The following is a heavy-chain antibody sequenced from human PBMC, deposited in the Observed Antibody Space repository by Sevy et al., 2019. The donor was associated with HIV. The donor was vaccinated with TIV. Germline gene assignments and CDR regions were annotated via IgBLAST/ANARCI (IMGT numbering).Heavy chain of an antibody. CDR2: ISSSSTTI. J-gene: IGHJ4*02. Sequence: GGSLRLSCAGSGSAFSTYSMNWVGQAPGKGLEWVSYISSSSTTIYYADSVRGRFTISRDTGKNSLYLQMNSLRAEDTAVYYCARDLRGYTYGSYWGQGTLVTVSS. CDR1: GSAFSTYS. CDR3: ARDLRGYTYGSY. V-gene: IGHV3-48*01. D-gene: IGHD5-18*01.